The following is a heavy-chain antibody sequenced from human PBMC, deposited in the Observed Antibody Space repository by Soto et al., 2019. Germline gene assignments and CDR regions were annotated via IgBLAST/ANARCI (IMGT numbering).Heavy chain of an antibody. Sequence: QVQLVESGGGVVQPVRSLRLSCAASGVTFSSYGMHWVRQAPGKGLEWVAVIWYDGRNKYYADSVKGRLTISRDNSKNTLYLQMHSLSADDTAVYYCAREAVVPAAPIQLDYDFEYWGQGTLVTVSS. D-gene: IGHD2-2*01. CDR2: IWYDGRNK. CDR1: GVTFSSYG. CDR3: AREAVVPAAPIQLDYDFEY. J-gene: IGHJ4*02. V-gene: IGHV3-33*01.